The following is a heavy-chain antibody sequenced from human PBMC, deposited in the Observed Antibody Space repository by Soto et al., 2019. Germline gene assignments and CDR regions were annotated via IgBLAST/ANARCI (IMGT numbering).Heavy chain of an antibody. V-gene: IGHV3-23*01. Sequence: EVQLLESGGGLVQPGGSLRLSCAASGFTFRTYAMTWVRQAPGKGLEWVSGISDNGGTTYYADSVKGRFTISRDNSRSALYLQMNSLRAEDTAVYYCAKGRGTGATRLGAFDIWGQGTMVTVSS. J-gene: IGHJ3*02. CDR2: ISDNGGTT. CDR3: AKGRGTGATRLGAFDI. CDR1: GFTFRTYA. D-gene: IGHD1-1*01.